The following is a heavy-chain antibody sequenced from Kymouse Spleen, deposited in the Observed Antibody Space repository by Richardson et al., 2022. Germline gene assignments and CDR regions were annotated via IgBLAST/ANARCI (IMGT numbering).Heavy chain of an antibody. Sequence: EVQLVESGGGLVQPGRSLRLSCAASGFTFDDYAMHWVRQAPGKGLEWVSGISWNSGSIGYADSVKGRFTISRDNAKNSLYLQMNSLRAEDTALYYCAKVSSGTTYAFDIWGQGTMVTVSS. CDR2: ISWNSGSI. V-gene: IGHV3-9*01. J-gene: IGHJ3*02. D-gene: IGHD1-7*01. CDR1: GFTFDDYA. CDR3: AKVSSGTTYAFDI.